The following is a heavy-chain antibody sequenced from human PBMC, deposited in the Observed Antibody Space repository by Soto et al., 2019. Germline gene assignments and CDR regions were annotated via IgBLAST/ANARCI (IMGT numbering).Heavy chain of an antibody. J-gene: IGHJ4*02. Sequence: EVQLLESGGGLVQPGGSLRLSCAASGFTVSSNYMSWVRQAPGKGLEWVSVIYSGGSTYYADSVKGRFTISRDNSKNTLYLQMNSLRAEDTAVYYCARSGTPWYSSSGYYFDYWGQGTLVTVSS. D-gene: IGHD6-6*01. CDR3: ARSGTPWYSSSGYYFDY. CDR1: GFTVSSNY. V-gene: IGHV3-53*01. CDR2: IYSGGST.